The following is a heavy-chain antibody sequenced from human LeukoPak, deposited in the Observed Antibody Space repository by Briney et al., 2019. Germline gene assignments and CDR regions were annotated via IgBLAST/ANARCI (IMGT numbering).Heavy chain of an antibody. Sequence: SETLSLTCAVYGGSFSGYSWSWIRQSPGKGLEWIGEINHSGSTNYNPSLKSRVTISVDTSKNQFSLKVRSVTAADTAVYYCASSTIFGVVANWFDPWGQGTLVTVSS. CDR1: GGSFSGYS. CDR3: ASSTIFGVVANWFDP. J-gene: IGHJ5*02. D-gene: IGHD3-3*01. CDR2: INHSGST. V-gene: IGHV4-34*01.